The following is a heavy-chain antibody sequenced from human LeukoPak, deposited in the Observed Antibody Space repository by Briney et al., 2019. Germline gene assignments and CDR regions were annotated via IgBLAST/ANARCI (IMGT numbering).Heavy chain of an antibody. CDR1: GGSISSGGYS. CDR2: IYHSGST. Sequence: PSETLSLTCAVSGGSISSGGYSWSWIRQPPGKGLEWIGYIYHSGSTYYNPSLKGRVTISVDRSKNQFSLKLSSVTAADTAVYYCARAGGPSEYFDYWGQGTLVTVSS. CDR3: ARAGGPSEYFDY. D-gene: IGHD2-8*02. J-gene: IGHJ4*02. V-gene: IGHV4-30-2*01.